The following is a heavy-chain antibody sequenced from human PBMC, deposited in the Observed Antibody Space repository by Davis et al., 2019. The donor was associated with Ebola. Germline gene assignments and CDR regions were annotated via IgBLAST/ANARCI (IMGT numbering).Heavy chain of an antibody. CDR2: IRDDGSNK. Sequence: GESLKISCAASGFTFSSYGMHWVRQAPGKGLEWVGFIRDDGSNKYYADSVKGRFTISRDNAKNTLYLQMNSLRAEDTAVYYCAKDSNWESGYWGQGTLVNVSS. V-gene: IGHV3-30*02. CDR3: AKDSNWESGY. CDR1: GFTFSSYG. J-gene: IGHJ4*02. D-gene: IGHD7-27*01.